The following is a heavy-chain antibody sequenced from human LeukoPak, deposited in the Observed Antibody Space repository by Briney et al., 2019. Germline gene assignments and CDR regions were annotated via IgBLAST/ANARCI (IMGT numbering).Heavy chain of an antibody. CDR3: ARVKGYCTNSVCYSPGGDY. D-gene: IGHD2-8*01. CDR1: GGSISSGSYY. J-gene: IGHJ4*02. V-gene: IGHV4-61*02. CDR2: IYTSGST. Sequence: PSQTLSLTCTVSGGSISSGSYYWSWIRQPAGKGLEWIGRIYTSGSTNYNPSLKSRVTISVDTSKNQFSLKLSSVTAADTAVYYCARVKGYCTNSVCYSPGGDYWGQGTLVTVSS.